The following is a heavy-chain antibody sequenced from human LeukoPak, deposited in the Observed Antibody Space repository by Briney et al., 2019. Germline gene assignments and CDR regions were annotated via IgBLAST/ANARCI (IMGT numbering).Heavy chain of an antibody. V-gene: IGHV3-20*04. CDR2: INWNGGST. CDR1: GFTFDDYG. CDR3: ARGGSRIVVVVAARKPHYFDN. Sequence: PGGSLRLSCAASGFTFDDYGMSWVRQAPGKGLEWVSGINWNGGSTGYADSVKGRFTISRDNAKNSLYLQMNSLRAEDTALYYCARGGSRIVVVVAARKPHYFDNWGQGTLVTVSS. J-gene: IGHJ4*02. D-gene: IGHD2-15*01.